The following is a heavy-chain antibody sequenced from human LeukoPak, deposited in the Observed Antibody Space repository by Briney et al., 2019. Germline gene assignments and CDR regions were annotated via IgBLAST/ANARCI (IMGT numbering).Heavy chain of an antibody. CDR1: EFTFSSYE. CDR2: ISSGGGSI. Sequence: GGSLRLSCAASEFTFSSYEMNWVRQAPGKGLEWVSYISSGGGSIYYADSVKGRFTISRDNAKNSLYLQMNSLRAEDTAVYYCAKTSGWYHDYWGQGTLVTVSS. CDR3: AKTSGWYHDY. V-gene: IGHV3-48*03. D-gene: IGHD6-19*01. J-gene: IGHJ4*02.